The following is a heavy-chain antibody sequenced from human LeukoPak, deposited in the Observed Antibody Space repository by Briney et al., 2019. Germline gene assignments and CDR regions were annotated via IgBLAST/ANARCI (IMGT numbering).Heavy chain of an antibody. J-gene: IGHJ4*02. D-gene: IGHD6-13*01. Sequence: PGGSLRLSCTAAGFTVGGYAMSSFRQAPGKGLEWVSFIRRKAYGGTREYAASVKGRFTISRDDSKSIDYLQMNSLKTEDTAVYYCTRDTSSNWYWESFDYWGQGTLVTVSS. CDR3: TRDTSSNWYWESFDY. CDR1: GFTVGGYA. CDR2: IRRKAYGGTR. V-gene: IGHV3-49*03.